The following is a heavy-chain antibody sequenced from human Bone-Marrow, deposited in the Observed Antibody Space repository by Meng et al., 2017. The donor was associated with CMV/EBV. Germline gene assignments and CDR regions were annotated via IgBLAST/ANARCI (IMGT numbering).Heavy chain of an antibody. CDR3: ASQRGSIYYYYGMDV. V-gene: IGHV1-2*02. CDR1: GYTFTGYY. Sequence: ASVKVSCKASGYTFTGYYMNWVRQAPGQGLEWMGWINPNSGGTNYAQKFQGRVTMTRDTSISTAYMELSRLRSDDTAVYYCASQRGSIYYYYGMDVWGQGTTVPVSS. CDR2: INPNSGGT. J-gene: IGHJ6*02. D-gene: IGHD6-25*01.